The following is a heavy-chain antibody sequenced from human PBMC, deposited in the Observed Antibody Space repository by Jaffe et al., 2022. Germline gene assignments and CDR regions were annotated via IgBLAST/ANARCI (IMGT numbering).Heavy chain of an antibody. CDR2: IYHSGST. CDR1: GYSISSGYY. Sequence: QVQLQESGPGLVKPSETLSLTCAVSGYSISSGYYWGWIRQPPGKGLEWIGSIYHSGSTYYNPSLKSRVTISVDTSKNQFSLKLSSVTAADTAVYYCARQDPNIAVAGDWRYWGQGTLVTVSS. J-gene: IGHJ4*02. CDR3: ARQDPNIAVAGDWRY. D-gene: IGHD6-19*01. V-gene: IGHV4-38-2*01.